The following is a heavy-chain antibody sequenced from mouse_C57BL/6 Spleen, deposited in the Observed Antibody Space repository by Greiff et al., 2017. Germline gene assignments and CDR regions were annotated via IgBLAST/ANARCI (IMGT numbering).Heavy chain of an antibody. Sequence: VQLQQSGPELVKPGASVKISCKASGYTFTDYYMNWVKQSHGKSLEWIGDINPNNGGTSYNQKFKGKATLTVDKSSSTAYMELRSLTSEDSAVYYCARGGGRGLYFDYWGQGTTLTVSS. CDR2: INPNNGGT. CDR3: ARGGGRGLYFDY. CDR1: GYTFTDYY. V-gene: IGHV1-26*01. J-gene: IGHJ2*01.